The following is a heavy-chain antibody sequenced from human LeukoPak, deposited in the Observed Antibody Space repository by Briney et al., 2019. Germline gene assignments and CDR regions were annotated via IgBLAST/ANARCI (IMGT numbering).Heavy chain of an antibody. CDR1: GGSFSGYY. J-gene: IGHJ4*02. CDR2: INHSGGP. Sequence: PSETLSLTCAVYGGSFSGYYWSWIRQPPGKGLEWIGEINHSGGPNYNPSLKSRVTISVDKSRNHFSLNLSSVTAADTAVYYCARVNINNWHSCDYWGQGTLVTVSS. CDR3: ARVNINNWHSCDY. V-gene: IGHV4-34*01. D-gene: IGHD1-1*01.